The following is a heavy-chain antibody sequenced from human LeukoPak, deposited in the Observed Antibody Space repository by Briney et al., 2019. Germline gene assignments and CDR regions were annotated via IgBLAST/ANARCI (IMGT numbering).Heavy chain of an antibody. CDR3: ARRKLMVRGVIGHYYGMDV. V-gene: IGHV3-11*01. J-gene: IGHJ6*02. CDR1: GFTFSDYY. Sequence: PGGSLRLSCAASGFTFSDYYMSWIRQAPGKGLERVSYISSSGSTIYYADSVKGRFTISRDNAKNSLYLQMNSLRAEDTAVYYCARRKLMVRGVIGHYYGMDVWGQGTTVTVSS. D-gene: IGHD3-10*01. CDR2: ISSSGSTI.